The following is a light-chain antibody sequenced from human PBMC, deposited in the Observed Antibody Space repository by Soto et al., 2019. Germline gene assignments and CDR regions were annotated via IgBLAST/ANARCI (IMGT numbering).Light chain of an antibody. J-gene: IGLJ2*01. V-gene: IGLV2-11*01. CDR3: CSYAGSYTV. CDR1: SSDVGGYNY. CDR2: DVS. Sequence: QSALTQPRSVSGPPGQSVTISCTGTSSDVGGYNYVSWYQQHPGKAPKLLIYDVSKRPSGVPDRFSGSKSGNTASLTISGLQAEDEADYYCCSYAGSYTVFGGGTQLTVL.